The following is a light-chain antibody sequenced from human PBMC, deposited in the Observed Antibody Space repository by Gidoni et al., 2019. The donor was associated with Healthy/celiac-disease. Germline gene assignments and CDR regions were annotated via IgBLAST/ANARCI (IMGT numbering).Light chain of an antibody. V-gene: IGKV2-28*01. CDR3: MQALQTPWT. CDR1: QSLLHSNGYNY. Sequence: DIVMTQSPLSLHVTHGEPASISCRSSQSLLHSNGYNYLDWYLQKPGQSPQLLIYLGSNRASGVPDRLSGSGSGTDFTLKISRVEAEDVGVYYCMQALQTPWTFGQGTKVEIK. CDR2: LGS. J-gene: IGKJ1*01.